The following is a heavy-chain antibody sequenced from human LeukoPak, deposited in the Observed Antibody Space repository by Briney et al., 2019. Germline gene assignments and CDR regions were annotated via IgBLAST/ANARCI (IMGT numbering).Heavy chain of an antibody. CDR2: IWPDGSNE. CDR3: AKDATGALDH. V-gene: IGHV3-33*06. D-gene: IGHD1-1*01. J-gene: IGHJ4*02. CDR1: GFTFGTYG. Sequence: GRSLRLSCVASGFTFGTYGMHWVRQAPGKGLEWVADIWPDGSNEYYADSVKGRFTISRDNSENTLYLQMNSLRAEDTAVYYCAKDATGALDHWGQGTLVTVSS.